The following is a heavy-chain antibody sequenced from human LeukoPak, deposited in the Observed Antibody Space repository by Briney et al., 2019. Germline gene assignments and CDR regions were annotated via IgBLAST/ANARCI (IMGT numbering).Heavy chain of an antibody. CDR1: GGSISSSSYY. D-gene: IGHD2-21*01. V-gene: IGHV4-39*01. CDR2: IYYSGST. CDR3: ARHHSGYFDL. Sequence: PSETLSLTCTVSGGSISSSSYYWGWIRQPPGKGLEWIGSIYYSGSTYYNPSLKSRVTITVDTSKNQFSLKLSSVTAADTAVYYCARHHSGYFDLWGRGTLVTVSS. J-gene: IGHJ2*01.